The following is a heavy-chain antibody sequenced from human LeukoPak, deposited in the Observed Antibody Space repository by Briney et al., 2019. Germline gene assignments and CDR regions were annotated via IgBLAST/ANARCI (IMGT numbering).Heavy chain of an antibody. D-gene: IGHD6-13*01. V-gene: IGHV5-51*01. CDR3: ARLEYSSSWYRSITY. J-gene: IGHJ4*02. CDR1: GYSFTSYW. CDR2: IYPGDSDT. Sequence: GESLNISCKGSGYSFTSYWIGWVRQMPGKGLEWMGIIYPGDSDTRYSPSFQGQVTISADKSISTAYLQWSSLKASDTAMYYCARLEYSSSWYRSITYWGQGTLVTVSS.